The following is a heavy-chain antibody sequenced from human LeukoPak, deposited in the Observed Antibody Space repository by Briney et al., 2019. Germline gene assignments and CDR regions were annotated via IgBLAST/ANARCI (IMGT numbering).Heavy chain of an antibody. CDR1: GFTFSNYG. V-gene: IGHV3-30*18. D-gene: IGHD3-10*01. CDR2: ISKDGSKK. CDR3: AKEGTPQVSTWYDL. Sequence: PGRSLRLSCAVSGFTFSNYGMGWARQAPGKGLEWVALISKDGSKKHYAVSVKGRFTVSRDNSKNTLYLQMDSMSAEDTAVYYCAKEGTPQVSTWYDLWGQGTQVIVSS. J-gene: IGHJ5*02.